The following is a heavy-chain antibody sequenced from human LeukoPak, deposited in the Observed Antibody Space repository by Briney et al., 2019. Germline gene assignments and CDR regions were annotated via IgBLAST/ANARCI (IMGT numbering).Heavy chain of an antibody. J-gene: IGHJ3*02. CDR2: VFHNGSP. V-gene: IGHV4-4*02. D-gene: IGHD5/OR15-5a*01. CDR3: ARDPNIVSTVTLRAFDI. CDR1: GGSISSSSW. Sequence: PSETLSLTCTVSGGSISSSSWWSWVRQPPGKGLEWIAEVFHNGSPNYNPSFRGRVTILVDKSKNQFSLNLGSLTAADTAIYYCARDPNIVSTVTLRAFDIWGQGTMVSVSS.